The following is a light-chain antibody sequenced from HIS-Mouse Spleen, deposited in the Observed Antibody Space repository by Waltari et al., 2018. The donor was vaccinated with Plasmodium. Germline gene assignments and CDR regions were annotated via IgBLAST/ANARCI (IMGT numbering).Light chain of an antibody. Sequence: QSALTQPASVSGSPGQSITISCTGTSSDVGGYNYVSWYQQHPGKAPKLRIYEVSNWPSGFSHRFSGSKSGNTASLTISGLQAEDEADYYCSSYTSSSTLVFGGGTKLTVL. V-gene: IGLV2-14*01. J-gene: IGLJ2*01. CDR3: SSYTSSSTLV. CDR2: EVS. CDR1: SSDVGGYNY.